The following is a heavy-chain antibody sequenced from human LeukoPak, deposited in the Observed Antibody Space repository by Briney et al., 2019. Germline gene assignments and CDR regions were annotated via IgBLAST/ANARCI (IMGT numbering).Heavy chain of an antibody. D-gene: IGHD6-13*01. J-gene: IGHJ3*02. CDR3: ARSRALDI. CDR1: GFTFSSYS. Sequence: GSLRLSCAASGFTFSSYSMNWIRQPPGKGLEWIGEIIHTGSTNYNPSLKSRVTISVDTSKNQFSLKLSSVTAADTAVYYCARSRALDIWDQGAMVTVSS. V-gene: IGHV4-34*12. CDR2: IIHTGST.